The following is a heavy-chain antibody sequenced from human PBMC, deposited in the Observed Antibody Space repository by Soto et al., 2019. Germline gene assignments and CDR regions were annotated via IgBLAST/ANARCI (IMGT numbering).Heavy chain of an antibody. J-gene: IGHJ4*02. D-gene: IGHD3-9*01. Sequence: SETLPLTCTVSGGSISNYYWSLIRQPQGKGLEWIGYIYNSGSTNYNPSLKSRVTISVDTSKNQFSLKLSSVTAADTAVYYCARGPNSLTGYYGPFEYWGQGTLVTVSS. CDR1: GGSISNYY. V-gene: IGHV4-59*01. CDR3: ARGPNSLTGYYGPFEY. CDR2: IYNSGST.